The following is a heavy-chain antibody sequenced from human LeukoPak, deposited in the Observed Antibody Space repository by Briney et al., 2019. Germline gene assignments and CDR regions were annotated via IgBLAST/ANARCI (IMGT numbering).Heavy chain of an antibody. CDR1: GFTFSSYS. CDR2: ISSSSSYI. J-gene: IGHJ4*02. Sequence: PGGSLRLSCAASGFTFSSYSMNWVRQAPGKGLEWVSSISSSSSYIYYADSVKGRFNISRDNSKNTLYLQMNSLRAEDTAVYYCAKEREGYSGYDHFDYWGQGTLVTVSS. V-gene: IGHV3-21*01. D-gene: IGHD5-12*01. CDR3: AKEREGYSGYDHFDY.